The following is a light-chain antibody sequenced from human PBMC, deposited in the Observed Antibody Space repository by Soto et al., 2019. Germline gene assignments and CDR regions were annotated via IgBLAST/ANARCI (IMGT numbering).Light chain of an antibody. CDR2: AAS. V-gene: IGKV1-9*01. Sequence: DIQLTQSPSFLSASVGDRVTITCRASQGISSYLAWYQQKPGKAPKLLIYAASTLQSGVPSRFSGSGSETEFTLTISSLQPEDFATYYCQQFNSYPLTFGGVTKVEIK. CDR3: QQFNSYPLT. CDR1: QGISSY. J-gene: IGKJ4*01.